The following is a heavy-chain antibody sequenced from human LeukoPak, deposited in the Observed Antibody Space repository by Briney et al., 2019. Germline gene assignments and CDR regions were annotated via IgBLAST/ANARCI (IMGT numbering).Heavy chain of an antibody. CDR1: GGSFSGYY. J-gene: IGHJ4*02. D-gene: IGHD6-13*01. V-gene: IGHV4-34*01. CDR3: ARHKKGYGY. Sequence: SETLSLTCAVYGGSFSGYYWSWIRQPPGKGLEWIGEINHSGSTNYNPSLKGRVTISVDTSKNQFSLKLSSVTAADTAVYYCARHKKGYGYWGLGTLVTVSS. CDR2: INHSGST.